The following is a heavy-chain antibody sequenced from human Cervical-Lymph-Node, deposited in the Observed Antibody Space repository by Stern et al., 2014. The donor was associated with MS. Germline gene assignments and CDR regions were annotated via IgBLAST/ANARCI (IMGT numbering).Heavy chain of an antibody. J-gene: IGHJ4*02. V-gene: IGHV1-24*01. CDR1: GSTVTEFF. Sequence: LVESGAEVKKPGASVKVSCKVSGSTVTEFFMHWVRQAPGKGLEWMGGLDPEDGETIYAQKFQGRVTMTEDTSTDTAYMELHSLTSDDTAVYYCATDYDYWGQGTLVTVSS. CDR3: ATDYDY. CDR2: LDPEDGET.